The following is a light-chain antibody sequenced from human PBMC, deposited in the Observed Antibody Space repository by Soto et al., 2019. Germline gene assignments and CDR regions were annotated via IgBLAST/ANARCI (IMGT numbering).Light chain of an antibody. V-gene: IGKV3-15*01. CDR2: GAS. Sequence: EIVMTQSPATLYVSPGERATLSCRASQSVSSNLAWYQQKPGQAPRLLIYGASTRATGIPARFSGSGSGTEVTLTISSLQSEDFAVYYCQQYNNWPRTFGQGTKVEIK. CDR1: QSVSSN. J-gene: IGKJ1*01. CDR3: QQYNNWPRT.